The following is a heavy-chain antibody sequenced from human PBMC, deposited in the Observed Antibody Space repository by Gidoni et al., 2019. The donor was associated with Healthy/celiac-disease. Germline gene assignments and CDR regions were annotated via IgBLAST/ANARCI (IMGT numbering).Heavy chain of an antibody. D-gene: IGHD3-10*01. CDR1: GFTFSSYG. Sequence: QVQLLASGGGVVEPGRSLRLSCAASGFTFSSYGMHWVRQAPGKGLEWVAVIWYDGSNKYYADSVKGRFTISRDNSKNTLYLQMNSLRAEDTAVYYCARQESYYYGSGSYYIDYWGQGTLVTVSS. CDR2: IWYDGSNK. J-gene: IGHJ4*02. V-gene: IGHV3-33*01. CDR3: ARQESYYYGSGSYYIDY.